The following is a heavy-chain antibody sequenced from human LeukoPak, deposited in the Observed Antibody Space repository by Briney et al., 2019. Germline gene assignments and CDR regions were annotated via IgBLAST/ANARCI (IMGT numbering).Heavy chain of an antibody. CDR2: IVSSSSTI. D-gene: IGHD1-26*01. Sequence: PGGSLRLSCAASGFTFSSYTMNWVRQAPGKGLEWISYIVSSSSTIYYADSVKGRFTISRDNAKNSLYLQMNSLRAEDTAVYYCARVPGSHNYCDYWGQGTLVTVSS. V-gene: IGHV3-48*01. J-gene: IGHJ4*02. CDR3: ARVPGSHNYCDY. CDR1: GFTFSSYT.